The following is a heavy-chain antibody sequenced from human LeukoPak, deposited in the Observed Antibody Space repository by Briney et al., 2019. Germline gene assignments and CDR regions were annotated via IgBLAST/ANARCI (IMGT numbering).Heavy chain of an antibody. D-gene: IGHD3-22*01. V-gene: IGHV1-2*02. J-gene: IGHJ4*02. CDR1: GYTFTGYY. Sequence: ASVKVSCKASGYTFTGYYMHWVRQAPGQGLEWMGWINPNSGGANYAQKFQGRVTMTRDTSISTAYMELSRLRSDDTAVYYCAREGYYDSSGYSFDYWGQGTLVTASS. CDR2: INPNSGGA. CDR3: AREGYYDSSGYSFDY.